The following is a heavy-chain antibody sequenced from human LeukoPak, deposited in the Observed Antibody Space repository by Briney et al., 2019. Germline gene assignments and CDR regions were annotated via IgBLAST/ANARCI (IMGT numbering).Heavy chain of an antibody. J-gene: IGHJ4*02. D-gene: IGHD3-9*01. Sequence: GGSLRLSCAASGFTFSSYGMHWVCQAPGKGLEWVAVISYDGSNKYYADSVKGRFTISRDNSKNTLYLQMNSLRAEDTAVYYCAKDRFGNYDILTGPLGYWGQGTLVTVSS. V-gene: IGHV3-30*18. CDR1: GFTFSSYG. CDR2: ISYDGSNK. CDR3: AKDRFGNYDILTGPLGY.